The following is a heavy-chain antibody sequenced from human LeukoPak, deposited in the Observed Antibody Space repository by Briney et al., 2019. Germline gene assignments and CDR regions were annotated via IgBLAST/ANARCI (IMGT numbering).Heavy chain of an antibody. V-gene: IGHV4-59*12. Sequence: SETLSLTCTVSGGSISSYYWSWIRQPPGKGLEWIGYIYYSGTTNYNPSLKSRVTISVDTSKNQFSLKLSSVTAADTAVYYCARDGIVRYSSSSGLSYYYMDVWGKGTTVTVSS. D-gene: IGHD6-6*01. CDR2: IYYSGTT. J-gene: IGHJ6*03. CDR1: GGSISSYY. CDR3: ARDGIVRYSSSSGLSYYYMDV.